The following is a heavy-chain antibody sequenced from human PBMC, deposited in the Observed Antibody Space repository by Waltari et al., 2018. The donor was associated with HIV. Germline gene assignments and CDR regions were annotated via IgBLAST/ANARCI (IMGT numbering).Heavy chain of an antibody. CDR1: RFPFSSFA. CDR2: ISYVGSNK. V-gene: IGHV3-30*01. J-gene: IGHJ4*02. Sequence: VQLVESGGGVVQPGRSLRLSCAASRFPFSSFAVHWVRQAPGKGLEWVAVISYVGSNKYYADSVRGRFTISRDNSKNTLYLQMNSLRAEDTAVYYCAREVVPYYFDYWGQGTLVTVSS. D-gene: IGHD2-15*01. CDR3: AREVVPYYFDY.